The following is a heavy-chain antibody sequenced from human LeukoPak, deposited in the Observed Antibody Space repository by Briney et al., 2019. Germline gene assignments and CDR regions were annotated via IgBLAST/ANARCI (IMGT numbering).Heavy chain of an antibody. CDR3: ARDSGNYHYDMDV. CDR2: NFFHDGTT. V-gene: IGHV1-46*02. Sequence: ASVKVSFTTSGYSFNSHHVHWVRQAPGQGLEWMGINFFHDGTTSNTQKFPGRLTMTRDTSTSTVYMELSSLRSEDTAVYYCARDSGNYHYDMDVWGQGTTVIVSS. J-gene: IGHJ6*02. D-gene: IGHD3-10*01. CDR1: GYSFNSHH.